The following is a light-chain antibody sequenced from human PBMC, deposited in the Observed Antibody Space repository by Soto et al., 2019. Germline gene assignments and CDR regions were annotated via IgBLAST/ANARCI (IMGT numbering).Light chain of an antibody. CDR2: GAS. J-gene: IGKJ4*01. Sequence: IVMTQSAATLSVSPGERATLSCRASQSVSSKLAWYQQKPGQAPRLLIYGASTRATGIPARFSGSGSGIEFTLTISSLQSEDFGVYYCQQYEKWPPLTFGGGTKVDIK. V-gene: IGKV3-15*01. CDR1: QSVSSK. CDR3: QQYEKWPPLT.